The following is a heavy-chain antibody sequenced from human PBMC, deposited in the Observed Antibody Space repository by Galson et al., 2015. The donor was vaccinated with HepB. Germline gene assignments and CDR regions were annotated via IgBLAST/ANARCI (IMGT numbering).Heavy chain of an antibody. Sequence: SLRLSCAASGFTFSSYSMNWVRQAPGKGLEWVSSISSSSSYIYYADSVKGRFTISRDNAKNSLYLQMNSLRAEDTAVYYCARDSSSWTKLDAFDIWGQGTMVTVSS. CDR3: ARDSSSWTKLDAFDI. V-gene: IGHV3-21*01. CDR2: ISSSSSYI. J-gene: IGHJ3*02. CDR1: GFTFSSYS. D-gene: IGHD6-13*01.